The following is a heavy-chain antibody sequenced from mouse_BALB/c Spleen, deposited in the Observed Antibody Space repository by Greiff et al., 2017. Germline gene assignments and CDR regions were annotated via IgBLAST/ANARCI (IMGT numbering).Heavy chain of an antibody. J-gene: IGHJ4*01. CDR1: GFEFSRYW. CDR3: ARLSLPAYAMDY. Sequence: EVKLMESGGGLVQPGGSLNISCPASGFEFSRYWMSWARQAPGQGQEWIGEINPGSSTINYTPSLKEKFIISRDNAKNTLYLQMSKVRSEDTALYYCARLSLPAYAMDYWGQGTSGTVAS. V-gene: IGHV4-2*02. CDR2: INPGSSTI.